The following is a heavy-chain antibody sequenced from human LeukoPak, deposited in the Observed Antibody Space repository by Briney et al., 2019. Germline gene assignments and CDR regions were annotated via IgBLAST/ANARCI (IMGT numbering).Heavy chain of an antibody. Sequence: PSETLSLTCAVHGGSLSGYFWSWIRQSPGTGNGLEWIGEINHRGSTNYNPSLKSRVTISVDTSKNSFSLKVTSVTAADTAVYYCARQRNGDGYFFDSWGPGTLVTVSS. CDR2: INHRGST. CDR3: ARQRNGDGYFFDS. CDR1: GGSLSGYF. D-gene: IGHD5-24*01. V-gene: IGHV4-34*01. J-gene: IGHJ4*02.